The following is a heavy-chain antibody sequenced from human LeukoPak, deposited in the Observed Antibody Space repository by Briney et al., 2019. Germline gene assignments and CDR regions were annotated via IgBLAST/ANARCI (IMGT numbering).Heavy chain of an antibody. CDR3: AKVFGGREFDY. J-gene: IGHJ4*02. CDR1: GFTFSSYG. D-gene: IGHD2-15*01. Sequence: RGSLRLSCAASGFTFSSYGMHWVRQAPGKGLEWVAVISYDGSNKYYADSVKGRFTISRDNSKNTLYLQMNSLRAEDTAVYYCAKVFGGREFDYWGQGTLVTVSS. V-gene: IGHV3-30*18. CDR2: ISYDGSNK.